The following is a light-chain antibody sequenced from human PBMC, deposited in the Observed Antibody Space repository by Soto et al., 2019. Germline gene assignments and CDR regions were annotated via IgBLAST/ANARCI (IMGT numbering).Light chain of an antibody. Sequence: EMVMTQSPSTLSLSPGDRATLSCRASQSVSRTLAWYQQKPGQAPRLLIYAASTRATGIPARFSGSGSGTEFTLTISSLQSEDFAVYYCQQYNNWPPITFGQGTRLEIK. V-gene: IGKV3-15*01. CDR2: AAS. J-gene: IGKJ5*01. CDR3: QQYNNWPPIT. CDR1: QSVSRT.